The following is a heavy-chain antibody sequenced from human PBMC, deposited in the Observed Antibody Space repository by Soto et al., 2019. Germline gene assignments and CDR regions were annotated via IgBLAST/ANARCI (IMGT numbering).Heavy chain of an antibody. V-gene: IGHV1-2*02. D-gene: IGHD2-8*02. CDR3: AKDGEACTGGTCAYFFEY. CDR1: GYTLSGNY. Sequence: ASVKVSCKASGYTLSGNYLHWIRQAPGQGLEWMGWINPQTGGTHFAQKFQGRVTLTGDTSISTAYMEVTSLTSDDTAVYYCAKDGEACTGGTCAYFFEYWGQGALVTVSS. J-gene: IGHJ4*02. CDR2: INPQTGGT.